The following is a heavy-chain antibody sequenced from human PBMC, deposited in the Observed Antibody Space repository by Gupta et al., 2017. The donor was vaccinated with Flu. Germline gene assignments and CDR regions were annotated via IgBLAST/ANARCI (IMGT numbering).Heavy chain of an antibody. CDR2: ITPIFGSA. J-gene: IGHJ6*03. CDR1: NTHA. CDR3: ARGYVAWDYYYMDF. V-gene: IGHV1-69*06. D-gene: IGHD3-10*02. Sequence: NTHAISWVRQAPGQGLEWVGGITPIFGSAKYAQQFLGRVTITADRSRDTVFMELSRLTSEDTAVYFCARGYVAWDYYYMDFWGEGTTVTVS.